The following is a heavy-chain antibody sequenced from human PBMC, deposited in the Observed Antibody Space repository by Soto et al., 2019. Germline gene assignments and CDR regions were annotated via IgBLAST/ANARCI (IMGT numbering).Heavy chain of an antibody. Sequence: ASVKVSCKASGYTFTSYDINWVRQATGQGLEWMGWMNPNSGNTGYAQKLQGRVTMTTDTSTSTAYMELRSLRSDDTAVYYCARGYSYGPYYYYYYGMDVCAQGTTVTVSS. CDR2: MNPNSGNT. V-gene: IGHV1-8*01. D-gene: IGHD5-18*01. CDR3: ARGYSYGPYYYYYYGMDV. CDR1: GYTFTSYD. J-gene: IGHJ6*02.